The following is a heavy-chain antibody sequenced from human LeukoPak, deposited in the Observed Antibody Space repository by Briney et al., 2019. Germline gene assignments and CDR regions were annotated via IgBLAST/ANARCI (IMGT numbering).Heavy chain of an antibody. D-gene: IGHD2-2*02. CDR2: IYPGDSDT. Sequence: GESLKISCKGSGYGFTSYWIGWVRQMPGKGLEWMGFIYPGDSDTRYSPSFQGQVTISADKSISSAYLQWSSLKASDTAMYYCARQFGLVPAGIDQNWFDPWGGGTLVSASS. J-gene: IGHJ5*02. V-gene: IGHV5-51*01. CDR3: ARQFGLVPAGIDQNWFDP. CDR1: GYGFTSYW.